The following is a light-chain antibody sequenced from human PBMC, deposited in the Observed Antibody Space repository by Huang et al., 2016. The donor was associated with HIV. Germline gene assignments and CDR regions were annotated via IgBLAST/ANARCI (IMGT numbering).Light chain of an antibody. CDR3: QQYNTSPRT. CDR2: GSS. CDR1: QSVFKN. V-gene: IGKV3-15*01. J-gene: IGKJ1*01. Sequence: ENLMTQSPSTLSVSPGESATLSCRASQSVFKNLAWYQQKPGQAHKLLIYGSSTRAAGIPARFSGSGSGTDFTLTISSLQSEDFAVYYCQQYNTSPRTFGQGIKVEV.